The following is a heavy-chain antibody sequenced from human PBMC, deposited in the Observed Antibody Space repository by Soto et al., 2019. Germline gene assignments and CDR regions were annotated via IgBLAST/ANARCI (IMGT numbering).Heavy chain of an antibody. D-gene: IGHD7-27*01. Sequence: VQLLESGGDLVQPGGSLRLSCVASGFILNNYAMSWVRQAPGKGLEWVSTIGGTDGDSDGVPWYEDSVRGRSTISRDSAANTLFLHMDNLRAKDSALYYCVKRGRNWGAFDVGGQGTTVVVSS. V-gene: IGHV3-23*01. CDR2: IGGTDGDSDGVP. CDR1: GFILNNYA. J-gene: IGHJ3*01. CDR3: VKRGRNWGAFDV.